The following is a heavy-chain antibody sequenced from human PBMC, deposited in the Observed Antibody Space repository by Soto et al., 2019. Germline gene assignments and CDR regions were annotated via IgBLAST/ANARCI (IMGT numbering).Heavy chain of an antibody. D-gene: IGHD3-22*01. CDR1: RCSISRDGYY. V-gene: IGHV4-31*03. CDR2: IYHRGRT. CDR3: ARHNYDSSGYYHYYYGMDV. Sequence: TLSLTCTFSRCSISRDGYYSSCILQHPGKRVEGIGYIYHRGRTYYNPSPKSRVTISVDTAKNLFSLKLSSVTAADTAVYYCARHNYDSSGYYHYYYGMDVWGQGTTVTVSS. J-gene: IGHJ6*02.